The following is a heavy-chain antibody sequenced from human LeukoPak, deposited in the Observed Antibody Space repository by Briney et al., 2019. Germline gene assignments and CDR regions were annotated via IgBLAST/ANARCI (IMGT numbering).Heavy chain of an antibody. Sequence: ASVKVSCKASGYTFTSYYMHWVRQAPGQGLEWMGIINPSGGSTSYAQKFQGRVTMTRDTSTSTVYMELSSLRSEDTAVYYRARAGRRDTAMVTHYFDYWGQGTLVTVSS. V-gene: IGHV1-46*01. D-gene: IGHD5-18*01. CDR2: INPSGGST. CDR1: GYTFTSYY. J-gene: IGHJ4*02. CDR3: ARAGRRDTAMVTHYFDY.